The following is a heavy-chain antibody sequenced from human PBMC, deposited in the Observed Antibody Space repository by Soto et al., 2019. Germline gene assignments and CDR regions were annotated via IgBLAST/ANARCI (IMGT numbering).Heavy chain of an antibody. V-gene: IGHV3-15*01. CDR2: IKSTDTGWTT. J-gene: IGHJ6*02. Sequence: EVQLVESGGGLVKPGGSLRLSCAASGFTFKDAWMSWVRQAPGKGLEWVGHIKSTDTGWTTDYDAPVKGRFSISKDDSEDTLYLQMNSLKTEDTAMYFWTWDLDIWGQGTSVIVSS. CDR3: TWDLDI. D-gene: IGHD1-26*01. CDR1: GFTFKDAW.